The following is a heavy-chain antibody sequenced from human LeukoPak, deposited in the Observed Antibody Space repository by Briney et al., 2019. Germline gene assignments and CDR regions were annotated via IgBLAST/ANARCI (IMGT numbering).Heavy chain of an antibody. J-gene: IGHJ6*03. CDR1: GGSISSGHYY. Sequence: SGTLSLTCTVSGGSISSGHYYWSWIRQPPGKGLEWIGYINYSGSTYYNPSLKSRVTISIDTSKNQLSSMKLNSVTAADTAVYYCARASFRGHYYYMDVWGKGTTVTVSS. CDR2: INYSGST. D-gene: IGHD3-10*01. V-gene: IGHV4-30-4*08. CDR3: ARASFRGHYYYMDV.